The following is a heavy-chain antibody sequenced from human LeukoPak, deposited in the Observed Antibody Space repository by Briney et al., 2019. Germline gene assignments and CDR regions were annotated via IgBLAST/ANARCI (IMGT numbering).Heavy chain of an antibody. J-gene: IGHJ4*02. CDR3: ARDPGITVTTETY. V-gene: IGHV3-30-3*01. CDR2: ISYDGSNK. Sequence: PGGSLRLSCEASGFTFSSYSMHWVRQAPGQGLEWVAIISYDGSNKYYANSVKGRFTMSRDNSKNTLYLQMNSLRAEDTAVYYCARDPGITVTTETYWGQGTLVTVSS. D-gene: IGHD4-17*01. CDR1: GFTFSSYS.